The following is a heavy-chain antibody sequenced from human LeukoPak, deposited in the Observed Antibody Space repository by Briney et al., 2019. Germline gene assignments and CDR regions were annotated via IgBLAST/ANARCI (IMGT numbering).Heavy chain of an antibody. D-gene: IGHD3-22*01. CDR1: GGTFSSYA. J-gene: IGHJ4*02. CDR3: ASRYYDSSGYSSRPFDYFDY. V-gene: IGHV1-69*13. CDR2: IIPIFGTA. Sequence: GASVKVSCKAPGGTFSSYAISWVRQAPGQGLEWMGGIIPIFGTANYAQKFQGRVTITVDESTSTAYMELSSLRSEDTAVYYCASRYYDSSGYSSRPFDYFDYWGQGTLVTVSS.